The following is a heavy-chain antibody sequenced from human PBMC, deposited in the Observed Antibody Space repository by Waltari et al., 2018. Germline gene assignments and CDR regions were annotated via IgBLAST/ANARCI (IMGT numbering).Heavy chain of an antibody. J-gene: IGHJ4*02. D-gene: IGHD2-15*01. CDR3: ATGLSVVVGFDY. CDR2: FNPEDDET. Sequence: QVQLVQSGAEVKKPGASVKVSCKVSGYTLTELSIDWVRQAPGKGLEWMGTFNPEDDETIFAKKFQGRVTMTEDTATDTAYMELSSLRSEDTAVYYCATGLSVVVGFDYWGQGTLVTVSS. V-gene: IGHV1-24*01. CDR1: GYTLTELS.